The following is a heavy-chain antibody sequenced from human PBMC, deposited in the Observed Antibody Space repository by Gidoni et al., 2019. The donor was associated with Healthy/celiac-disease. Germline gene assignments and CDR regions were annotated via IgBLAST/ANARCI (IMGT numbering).Heavy chain of an antibody. CDR2: ISYDGSNK. CDR1: GFTFSSYA. Sequence: QVQLVESGGGVVQPGRSLRLSCAASGFTFSSYAMHWVRQAPGKGLEWVAVISYDGSNKYYADSVKGRFTISRDNSKNTLYLQMNSLRAEDTAVYYCARSGYSYWGQGTLVTVSS. J-gene: IGHJ4*02. CDR3: ARSGYSY. V-gene: IGHV3-30-3*01. D-gene: IGHD6-25*01.